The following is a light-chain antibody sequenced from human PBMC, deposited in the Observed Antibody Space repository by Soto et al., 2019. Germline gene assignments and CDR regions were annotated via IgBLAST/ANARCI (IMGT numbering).Light chain of an antibody. V-gene: IGLV2-23*01. CDR2: EGT. Sequence: QSALTQPASLSGSPGQSITLSCTGTGDNIGSYDIVSWYQHLPGEAPKLIIYEGTKRPSGISNRFSGSKAGYTASLSISGLQADDAADYFCCSYADRSTGVFGGGTKLTVL. CDR3: CSYADRSTGV. CDR1: GDNIGSYDI. J-gene: IGLJ3*02.